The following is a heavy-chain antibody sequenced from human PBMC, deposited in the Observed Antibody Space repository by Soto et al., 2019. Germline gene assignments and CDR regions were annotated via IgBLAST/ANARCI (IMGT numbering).Heavy chain of an antibody. CDR2: INAGNGNT. V-gene: IGHV1-3*01. CDR3: ARVAGAGTLHWFDP. J-gene: IGHJ5*02. CDR1: GYTFTSYA. Sequence: ASVKVSCNASGYTFTSYAMHWVRQAPGQRLEWMGWINAGNGNTKYSQKFQGRVTITRDTSASTAYMELSSLRSEDTAVYYCARVAGAGTLHWFDPWGQGTLVTVSS. D-gene: IGHD6-13*01.